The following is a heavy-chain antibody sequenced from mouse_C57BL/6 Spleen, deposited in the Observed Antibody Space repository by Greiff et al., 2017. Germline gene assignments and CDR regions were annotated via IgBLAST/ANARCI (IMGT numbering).Heavy chain of an antibody. CDR3: ARAPQGLYYFDY. D-gene: IGHD3-3*01. J-gene: IGHJ2*01. V-gene: IGHV5-4*01. Sequence: DVHLVESGGGLVKPGGSLKLSCAASGFTFSSYAMSWVRQTPEKRLEWVATISDGGSYTYYPDNVKGRFTISRDNAKNNLYLQMSHLKSEDTAMYYCARAPQGLYYFDYWGQGTTLTVSS. CDR1: GFTFSSYA. CDR2: ISDGGSYT.